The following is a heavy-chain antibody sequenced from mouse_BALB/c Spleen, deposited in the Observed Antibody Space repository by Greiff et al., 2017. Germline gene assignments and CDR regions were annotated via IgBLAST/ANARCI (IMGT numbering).Heavy chain of an antibody. CDR1: GFTFSSYG. D-gene: IGHD1-3*01. CDR3: ARAKRGIYY. Sequence: DVKLVESGGGLVQPGGSLKLSCAASGFTFSSYGMSWVRQTPDKRLELVATINSNGGSTYYPDSVKGRFTISRDNAKNTLYLQMSSLKSEDTAMCYCARAKRGIYYWGQGASVTVSS. V-gene: IGHV5-6-3*01. J-gene: IGHJ4*01. CDR2: INSNGGST.